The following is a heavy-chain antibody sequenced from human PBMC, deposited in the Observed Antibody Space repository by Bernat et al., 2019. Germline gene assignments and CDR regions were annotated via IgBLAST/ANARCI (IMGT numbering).Heavy chain of an antibody. CDR3: ARVGTGEGPLYYFDY. CDR2: ISAYNGNT. J-gene: IGHJ4*02. Sequence: QVQLVQSGAEVKKPGASVKVSCKASGYTFTSYGISWVRQAPGQGLEWMGLISAYNGNTNYAQKLKGRVTMTTDTTTSTAYMELRSLRSDDTAVYYCARVGTGEGPLYYFDYWGQGTLVTVSS. D-gene: IGHD1-1*01. CDR1: GYTFTSYG. V-gene: IGHV1-18*01.